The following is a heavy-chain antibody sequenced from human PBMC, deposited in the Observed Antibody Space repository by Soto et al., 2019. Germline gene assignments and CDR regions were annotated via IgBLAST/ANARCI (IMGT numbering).Heavy chain of an antibody. J-gene: IGHJ5*01. CDR1: GFTFSNYW. D-gene: IGHD3-16*01. Sequence: EVQLVESGGGLVQPGGSLRLSCAASGFTFSNYWMSWVRQAPGKGPEWVANIKQDGSEKNYVDSVEGRFTISRDNAKNSLYLQMNSLRAEDTAVYYCPTYAHHTFDSWSQGTLVTVSS. V-gene: IGHV3-7*01. CDR2: IKQDGSEK. CDR3: PTYAHHTFDS.